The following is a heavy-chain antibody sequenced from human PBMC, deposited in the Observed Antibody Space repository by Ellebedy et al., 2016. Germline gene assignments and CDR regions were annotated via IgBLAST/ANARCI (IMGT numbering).Heavy chain of an antibody. J-gene: IGHJ4*02. CDR2: ISNSGSPT. CDR3: VRGFDIFDY. V-gene: IGHV3-48*01. Sequence: GESLKISXAASGFTFSSYSMNWVRQAPGKGLEGVSYISNSGSPTYYADSVKGRFTIFRDNAKKSLYLQMNSLRAEDTAVYYCVRGFDIFDYWGQGTLVTVSS. CDR1: GFTFSSYS.